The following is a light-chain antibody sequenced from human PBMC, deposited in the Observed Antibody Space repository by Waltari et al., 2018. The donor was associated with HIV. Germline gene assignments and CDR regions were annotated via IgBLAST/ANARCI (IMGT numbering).Light chain of an antibody. CDR1: TSNIGSYT. Sequence: QSELTQPPSASGTPGQRVTISCLGRTSNIGSYTVNWYHQLPGTAPKPLIYANHQRPSGVPDRFSGSQSDTSASLASGGLQSEDEADYYCATWDASLSGPVFGGGTKLTVL. V-gene: IGLV1-44*01. J-gene: IGLJ2*01. CDR2: ANH. CDR3: ATWDASLSGPV.